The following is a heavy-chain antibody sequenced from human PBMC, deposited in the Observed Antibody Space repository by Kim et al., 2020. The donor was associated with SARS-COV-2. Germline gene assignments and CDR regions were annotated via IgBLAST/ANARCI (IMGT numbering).Heavy chain of an antibody. CDR3: ARGLTVTTRFRMDV. Sequence: SETLSLTCAVYGGSFSGYYWSWIRQPPGKGLEWIGEINHSGSTNYNPSLKSRVTISVDTSKNQFSLKLSSVTAADTAVYYCARGLTVTTRFRMDVWGQGTTVTVSS. V-gene: IGHV4-34*01. CDR1: GGSFSGYY. CDR2: INHSGST. D-gene: IGHD4-17*01. J-gene: IGHJ6*02.